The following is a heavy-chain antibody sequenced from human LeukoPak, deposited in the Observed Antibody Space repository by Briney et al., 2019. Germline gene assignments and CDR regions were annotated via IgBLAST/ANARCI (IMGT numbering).Heavy chain of an antibody. V-gene: IGHV1-8*03. J-gene: IGHJ5*02. D-gene: IGHD3-3*01. CDR2: MNPNSGNT. CDR1: GYTFTSYD. CDR3: ARGIYDFWSGWFDP. Sequence: ASVKVSCKASGYTFTSYDINWVRQATGQGLEWMGWMNPNSGNTGYAQKFQGRVTITRNTSISTAYMELSSLRSEDTAVYYCARGIYDFWSGWFDPWGQGTLVTVSS.